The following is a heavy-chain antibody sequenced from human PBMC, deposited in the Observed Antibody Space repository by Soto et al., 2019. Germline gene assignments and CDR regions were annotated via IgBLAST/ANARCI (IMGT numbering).Heavy chain of an antibody. V-gene: IGHV4-31*03. CDR2: IYYSGST. Sequence: ASETLSLTCTVSGGSISSGGYYWSWIRQHPGKGLEWVGYIYYSGSTYYNPSLKSRVTISVDTSKNQFSLKLSSVTAADTAVYYCARTYYYDGGAYFYDYWGQGTLVTVSS. D-gene: IGHD3-22*01. J-gene: IGHJ4*02. CDR1: GGSISSGGYY. CDR3: ARTYYYDGGAYFYDY.